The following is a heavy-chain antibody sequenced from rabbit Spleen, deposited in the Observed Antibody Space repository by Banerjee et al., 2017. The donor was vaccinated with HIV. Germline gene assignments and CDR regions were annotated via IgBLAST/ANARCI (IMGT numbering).Heavy chain of an antibody. D-gene: IGHD4-1*01. CDR2: ISAGTSGST. CDR3: AREDILVAGSFNL. Sequence: QEQLEESGGDLVKPGASLTLTCTASGFSFSNNYVMCWVRQAPGKGLEWIACISAGTSGSTYYASWAKGRFTISKTSSTTVTLQMTSLTAADTATYFCAREDILVAGSFNLWGPGTLVTVS. V-gene: IGHV1S45*01. CDR1: GFSFSNNYV. J-gene: IGHJ4*01.